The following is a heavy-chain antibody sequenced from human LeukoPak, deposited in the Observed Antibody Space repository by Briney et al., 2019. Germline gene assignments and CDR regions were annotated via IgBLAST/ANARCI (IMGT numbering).Heavy chain of an antibody. J-gene: IGHJ6*03. D-gene: IGHD2-2*01. CDR3: ARFVVVRGPMEYYYYYMDV. CDR1: GYTFTGYY. Sequence: GSVKVSCKASGYTFTGYYMHWVRQAPGQGLEWMGWINPNSGGTNYAQKFQGRVTMTRDTSISTVYMELSRLRSDDTAVYYCARFVVVRGPMEYYYYYMDVWGRGTTVIVSS. CDR2: INPNSGGT. V-gene: IGHV1-2*02.